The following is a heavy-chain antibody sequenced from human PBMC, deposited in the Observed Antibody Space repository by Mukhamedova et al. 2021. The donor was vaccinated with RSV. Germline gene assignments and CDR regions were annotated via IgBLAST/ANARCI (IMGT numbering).Heavy chain of an antibody. CDR3: ARPRANIYYDSSCWYFDY. J-gene: IGHJ4*02. V-gene: IGHV4-39*01. Sequence: GWIGSIYYSGSTYYNPSLKSPVTISVDTSKNQLSLKLSSVTAADTAVDHWARPRANIYYDSSCWYFDYWGQGTLFSGSS. CDR2: IYYSGST. D-gene: IGHD3-22*01.